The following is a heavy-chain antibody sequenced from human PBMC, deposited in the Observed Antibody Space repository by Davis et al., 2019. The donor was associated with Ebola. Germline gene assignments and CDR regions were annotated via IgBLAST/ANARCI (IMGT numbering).Heavy chain of an antibody. J-gene: IGHJ4*02. Sequence: PSETLSLTCTVSGGSISSSSYYWGWIRQPPGKGLEWIGYIYYSGSTNYNPSLKSRVTISVDTSKNQFSLKLSSVTAADTAVYYCARSEGRFGVVTSFDYWGQGTLVTVSS. V-gene: IGHV4-61*05. CDR3: ARSEGRFGVVTSFDY. CDR2: IYYSGST. CDR1: GGSISSSSYY. D-gene: IGHD3-3*01.